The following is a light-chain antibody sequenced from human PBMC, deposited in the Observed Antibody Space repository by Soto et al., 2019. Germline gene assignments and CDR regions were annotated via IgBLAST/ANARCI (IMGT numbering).Light chain of an antibody. V-gene: IGKV2D-29*02. CDR3: MQSTQLPHT. CDR2: EVS. CDR1: QSLLHITGETF. Sequence: DVVMTQTPLSLSVAPGQPASISCKSSQSLLHITGETFLFWYLQKPGQSPQLLIYEVSTRVSGVPDRFSGSGSGTDFTLAISRVATDDVGIYYCMQSTQLPHTFGQGPRLGIE. J-gene: IGKJ5*01.